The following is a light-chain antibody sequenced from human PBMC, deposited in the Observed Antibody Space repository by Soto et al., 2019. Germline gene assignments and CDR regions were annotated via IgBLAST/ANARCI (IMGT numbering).Light chain of an antibody. J-gene: IGKJ1*01. Sequence: DSQMTQSPSSLSASVGDRVTITCRASQSITRYLNWYQQKPGKAPKLLIYGASSLQSGVPSRFSGSGSATDFPLTISSLQPEDFATYYCQQSYSTLRTLGQGNKVEIK. V-gene: IGKV1-39*01. CDR3: QQSYSTLRT. CDR2: GAS. CDR1: QSITRY.